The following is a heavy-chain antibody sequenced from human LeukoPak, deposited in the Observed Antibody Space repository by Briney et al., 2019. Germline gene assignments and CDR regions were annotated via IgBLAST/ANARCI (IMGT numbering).Heavy chain of an antibody. V-gene: IGHV4-31*03. J-gene: IGHJ5*02. CDR1: GGSISSGGYY. CDR2: IYYSGST. CDR3: ARGDFDWSTHKFDP. Sequence: SETLSLTCTVSGGSISSGGYYWSWIRQHPGKGLEWIGYIYYSGSTYYNPSLKSRVTISVDTSKNQFSLKLSSVTAADTAVYYCARGDFDWSTHKFDPWGQGTLVTASS. D-gene: IGHD3-9*01.